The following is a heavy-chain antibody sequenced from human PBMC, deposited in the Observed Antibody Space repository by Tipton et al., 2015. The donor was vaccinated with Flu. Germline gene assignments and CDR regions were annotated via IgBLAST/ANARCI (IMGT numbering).Heavy chain of an antibody. D-gene: IGHD3-16*01. CDR3: VSSFIAFGGA. CDR1: GFTFSSYY. Sequence: SLRLSCAASGFTFSSYYMSWVRQAPGKGLEWVANIKQDGSERYYVDSVKGRFTISRDNAKNSLFLQMNSLRAEDTAVYYCVSSFIAFGGAWGQGTLVTVSS. CDR2: IKQDGSER. V-gene: IGHV3-7*01. J-gene: IGHJ5*02.